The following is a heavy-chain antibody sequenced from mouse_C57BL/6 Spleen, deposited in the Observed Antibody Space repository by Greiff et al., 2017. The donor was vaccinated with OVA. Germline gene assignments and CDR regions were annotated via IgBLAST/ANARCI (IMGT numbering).Heavy chain of an antibody. CDR1: GYTFTSYW. CDR2: IHTNSGST. Sequence: VQLQQPGAELVKPGASVKLSCKASGYTFTSYWMHWVKQRPGQGLEWIGMIHTNSGSTNYNEKFKSKATLTVDKSSSTAYMQISSLTAEDSAVSYCARRDYYGSSPYAMDYWGQGTSVTVSS. V-gene: IGHV1-64*01. CDR3: ARRDYYGSSPYAMDY. D-gene: IGHD1-1*01. J-gene: IGHJ4*01.